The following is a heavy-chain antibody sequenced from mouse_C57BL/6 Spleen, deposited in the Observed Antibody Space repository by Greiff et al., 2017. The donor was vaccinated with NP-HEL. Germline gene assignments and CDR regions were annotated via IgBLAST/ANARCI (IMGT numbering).Heavy chain of an antibody. J-gene: IGHJ1*03. V-gene: IGHV1-20*01. Sequence: EVQLQQSGPELVKPGDSVKISCKASGYSFTGYFMNWVMQSHGKSLEWIGRINPYNGDTFYNQKFKGKATLTVDKSSSTAHMELRSLTSEDSAVYYCARRKEFITTAYWYFDVWGTGTTVTVSS. CDR1: GYSFTGYF. CDR3: ARRKEFITTAYWYFDV. CDR2: INPYNGDT. D-gene: IGHD1-1*01.